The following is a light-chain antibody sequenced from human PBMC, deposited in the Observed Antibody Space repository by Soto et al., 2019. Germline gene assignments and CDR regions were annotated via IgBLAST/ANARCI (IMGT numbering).Light chain of an antibody. CDR1: QSVGRN. J-gene: IGKJ2*01. Sequence: EIVMTQSPVALSVSPGERAALSCGASQSVGRNFAWYQQRPGQAPRVLIYGTSTRATGVPARFSGSGSGTVFTLTISSLQSEDFAVYYCQQYNNWPYTFGQGTRLEIK. V-gene: IGKV3-15*01. CDR3: QQYNNWPYT. CDR2: GTS.